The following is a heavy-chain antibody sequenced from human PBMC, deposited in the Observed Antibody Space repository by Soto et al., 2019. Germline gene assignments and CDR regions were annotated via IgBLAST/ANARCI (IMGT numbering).Heavy chain of an antibody. Sequence: SETLSLTCTVSGGSISSGGYYWSWIRQHPGKGLEWIGCIYYSGSTYYNPSLKSRVTISVDTSKNQFSLKLSSVTAADTAVYYCARVRSEAATNFYYYYYYGMDVWGQGTTVTVSS. D-gene: IGHD2-15*01. CDR3: ARVRSEAATNFYYYYYYGMDV. J-gene: IGHJ6*02. CDR1: GGSISSGGYY. V-gene: IGHV4-31*03. CDR2: IYYSGST.